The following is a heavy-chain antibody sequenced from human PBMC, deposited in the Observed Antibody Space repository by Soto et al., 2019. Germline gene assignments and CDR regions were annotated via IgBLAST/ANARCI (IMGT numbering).Heavy chain of an antibody. CDR3: AKDPGILWWSPYYFDS. CDR2: ISGSGGST. D-gene: IGHD2-21*01. V-gene: IGHV3-23*01. J-gene: IGHJ4*02. Sequence: PGGSLRLSCAASGFSFSSSAMSWVRPPPGKGLEWVSAISGSGGSTYYADSVKGRFTIPTANSQNTLCLQMNSLRAEETSVDYCAKDPGILWWSPYYFDSWGQGTLVTVSS. CDR1: GFSFSSSA.